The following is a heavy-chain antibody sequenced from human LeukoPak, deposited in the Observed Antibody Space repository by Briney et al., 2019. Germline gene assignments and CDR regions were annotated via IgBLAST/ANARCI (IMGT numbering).Heavy chain of an antibody. CDR2: ISGSWGIT. V-gene: IGHV3-23*01. D-gene: IGHD3-10*01. Sequence: GGSLRLSCAASGFTLSSYAMSGVRRAPGKGREWVSAISGSWGITYCADSVKGRFTISKVNSKNPLYLQMNRLRAEDTAVYSCAKDARPYYGSGSYSSPFDYWGQGTLVTVSS. CDR3: AKDARPYYGSGSYSSPFDY. J-gene: IGHJ4*02. CDR1: GFTLSSYA.